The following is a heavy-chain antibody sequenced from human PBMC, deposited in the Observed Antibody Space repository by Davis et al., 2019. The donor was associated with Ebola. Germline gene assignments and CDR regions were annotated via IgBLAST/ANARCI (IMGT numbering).Heavy chain of an antibody. D-gene: IGHD1-26*01. Sequence: PGGSLRLSCAASGSTFDNFAMHSPRQAPGKGLEWASGISWESFDIGYAGSVKGRFTVSRDNAKTSLVLQMNSLRPEDTAFYYCVKDPGGSYQNNWFDSWGLGTLVTVSS. J-gene: IGHJ5*01. CDR3: VKDPGGSYQNNWFDS. CDR2: ISWESFDI. V-gene: IGHV3-9*01. CDR1: GSTFDNFA.